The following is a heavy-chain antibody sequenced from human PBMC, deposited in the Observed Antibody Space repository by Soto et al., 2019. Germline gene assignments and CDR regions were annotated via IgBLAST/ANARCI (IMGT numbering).Heavy chain of an antibody. D-gene: IGHD3-22*01. CDR2: ISGSGGST. CDR3: AKDVDYYDSSGPRNY. J-gene: IGHJ4*02. V-gene: IGHV3-23*01. CDR1: GFTFSSYA. Sequence: TGGSLRLSCAASGFTFSSYAMSWVRQAPGKGLEWVSAISGSGGSTYYADSVKGRFTISRDNSKNTLYLQMNSLRAEDTAVYYCAKDVDYYDSSGPRNYWGQGTLVTAPQ.